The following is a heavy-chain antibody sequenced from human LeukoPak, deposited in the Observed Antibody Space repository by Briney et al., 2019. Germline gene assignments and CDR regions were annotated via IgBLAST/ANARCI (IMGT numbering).Heavy chain of an antibody. CDR3: ARVGHYYDSSGSPINWFDP. CDR1: GGSISSSSYY. D-gene: IGHD3-22*01. J-gene: IGHJ5*02. V-gene: IGHV4-39*07. CDR2: IYYSGST. Sequence: SETLSLTCTVSGGSISSSSYYWGWIRQPPGKGLEWIGSIYYSGSTNYNPSLKSRVTISVDTSKNQFSLKLSSVTAADTAVYYCARVGHYYDSSGSPINWFDPWGQGTLVTVSS.